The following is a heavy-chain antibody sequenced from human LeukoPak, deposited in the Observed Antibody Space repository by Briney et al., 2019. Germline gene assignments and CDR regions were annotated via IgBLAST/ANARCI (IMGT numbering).Heavy chain of an antibody. CDR1: GFTFDDYA. CDR2: ISWNSGSI. D-gene: IGHD3-10*02. CDR3: AKVFGEPYYYYMDV. V-gene: IGHV3-9*01. Sequence: TGGSLRLSCAASGFTFDDYAMHWVRHTPGKGLEWVSGISWNSGSIGYADSVKGRFTISSDNSKNTLYLQMNSLRAEDTAVYYCAKVFGEPYYYYMDVWGKGTTVTVSS. J-gene: IGHJ6*03.